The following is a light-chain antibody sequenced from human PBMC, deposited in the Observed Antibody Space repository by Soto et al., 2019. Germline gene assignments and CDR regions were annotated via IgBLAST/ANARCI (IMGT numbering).Light chain of an antibody. J-gene: IGKJ4*01. CDR2: GAS. CDR1: QSVSSSY. CDR3: QQYGSSPLT. Sequence: EIVLTQSPGTLSLSPGERATLSCRASQSVSSSYLAWYQQKPGQAPRRLIYGASSRATGIPDRFSGSGSGTDFTLTISRLETEDFAVYDCQQYGSSPLTFGGGTKVEIK. V-gene: IGKV3-20*01.